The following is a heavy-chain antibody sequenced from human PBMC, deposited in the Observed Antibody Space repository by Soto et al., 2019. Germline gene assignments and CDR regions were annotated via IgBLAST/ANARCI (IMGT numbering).Heavy chain of an antibody. J-gene: IGHJ4*02. CDR2: IGTAGDT. Sequence: GSLRLSCAASGFTFSSYDMHWVRQATGKGLEWVSAIGTAGDTYYPGSVKGRFTISRENAKNSLYLQMNSLRAGDTAVYYCARGAPDYDILTGLDYWGQGTLVTVSS. CDR1: GFTFSSYD. CDR3: ARGAPDYDILTGLDY. V-gene: IGHV3-13*01. D-gene: IGHD3-9*01.